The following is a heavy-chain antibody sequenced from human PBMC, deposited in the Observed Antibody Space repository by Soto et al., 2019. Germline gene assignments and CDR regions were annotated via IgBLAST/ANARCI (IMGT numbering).Heavy chain of an antibody. CDR1: GGSISSSSYY. CDR3: ARGLLGWSTTCYVACDYYYGMDV. J-gene: IGHJ6*02. D-gene: IGHD2-2*01. V-gene: IGHV4-39*01. CDR2: IYYSGST. Sequence: SETLSLTCTVSGGSISSSSYYWGWIRQPPGKGLEWIGSIYYSGSTYYNPSLKSRVTISVDTSKNQFSLKLSSVTAADTAVYYCARGLLGWSTTCYVACDYYYGMDVWGQGTTVTVS.